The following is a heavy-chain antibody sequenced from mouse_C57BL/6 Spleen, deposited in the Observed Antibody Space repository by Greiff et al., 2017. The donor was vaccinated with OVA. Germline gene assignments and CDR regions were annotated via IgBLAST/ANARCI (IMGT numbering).Heavy chain of an antibody. Sequence: VQLQQPGTELVKPGASVKLSCKASGYTFTSYWMHWVKQRPGQGLEWIGTINPSNGGTNYNEKFKSKATLTVDKSSSTAYMQHSSLTSEDSAVYYCAPYYYGSSWFAYWGQGTLVTVSA. CDR2: INPSNGGT. J-gene: IGHJ3*01. V-gene: IGHV1-53*01. CDR3: APYYYGSSWFAY. D-gene: IGHD1-1*01. CDR1: GYTFTSYW.